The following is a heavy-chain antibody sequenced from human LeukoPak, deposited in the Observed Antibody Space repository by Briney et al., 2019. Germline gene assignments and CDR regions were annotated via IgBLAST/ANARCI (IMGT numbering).Heavy chain of an antibody. D-gene: IGHD2-8*01. V-gene: IGHV1-2*02. Sequence: ASVKVYCKASGYTFTGYYMHWVRQAPGQGLEWMGWINPNSGGTNYAQTFQGRVTMTRDTSISTAYMELSRLRSDDTAVYYCARDFGRGHWDIVLINWFDPWGQGTLVTVSS. CDR3: ARDFGRGHWDIVLINWFDP. CDR2: INPNSGGT. CDR1: GYTFTGYY. J-gene: IGHJ5*02.